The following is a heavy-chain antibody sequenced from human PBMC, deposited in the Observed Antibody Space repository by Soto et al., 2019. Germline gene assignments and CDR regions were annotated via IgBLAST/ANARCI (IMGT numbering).Heavy chain of an antibody. CDR1: GDSVSSSNYY. V-gene: IGHV4-39*01. CDR3: SKTDYYYYGMDV. Sequence: SETLSLTCTVSGDSVSSSNYYWGWIRQPPGKGLEWIGSIYYGGSTFYNPSLKSLVTISVDTSKNQFSLRLSSVTAADTAVYYCSKTDYYYYGMDVWGQGTTVTVSS. CDR2: IYYGGST. J-gene: IGHJ6*02.